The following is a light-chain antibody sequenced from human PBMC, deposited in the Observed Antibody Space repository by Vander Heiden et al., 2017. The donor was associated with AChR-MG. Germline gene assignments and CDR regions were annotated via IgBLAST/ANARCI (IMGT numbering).Light chain of an antibody. CDR2: DAS. V-gene: IGKV3-11*01. J-gene: IGKJ4*01. CDR3: QQRSNWPRLT. CDR1: QSLSTH. Sequence: EMVLTQSPATLSLSPGERATLSCRASQSLSTHLAWYQQKPGQAPRLLIYDASSRATGIPASFSGSGSGTDFTLTISNLEPEDFAVYYCQQRSNWPRLTFGGGTKVEIK.